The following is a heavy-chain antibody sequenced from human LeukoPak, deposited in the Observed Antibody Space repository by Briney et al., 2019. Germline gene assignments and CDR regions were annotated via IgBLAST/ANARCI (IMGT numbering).Heavy chain of an antibody. D-gene: IGHD3-16*02. CDR2: INGNGVT. CDR1: GGSIGFYF. V-gene: IGHV4-4*07. Sequence: SETLSLTCTVSGGSIGFYFWSWIPESAGEGLEWIGRINGNGVTNYNPSLKSRVTMSVDTSKSQFSLNLRSVTAADTSVYYCVRDELRTTYRFSWDPWGQGILVTV. J-gene: IGHJ5*02. CDR3: VRDELRTTYRFSWDP.